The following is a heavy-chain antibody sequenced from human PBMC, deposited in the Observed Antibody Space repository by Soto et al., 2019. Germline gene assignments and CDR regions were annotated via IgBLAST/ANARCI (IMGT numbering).Heavy chain of an antibody. CDR1: GFTFSTYA. V-gene: IGHV3-23*01. CDR2: ISGSGSDR. CDR3: TKTPRSYYYYMDV. Sequence: EVQVLESGGGLVQPGGSLRLSCVASGFTFSTYAMNWVRQAPGKGLEWVSGISGSGSDRYYADSVRGRFTISRDNSNNTLNLQMDSLRAEDTAIYYCTKTPRSYYYYMDVWGKGTRVTVSS. J-gene: IGHJ6*03. D-gene: IGHD3-10*01.